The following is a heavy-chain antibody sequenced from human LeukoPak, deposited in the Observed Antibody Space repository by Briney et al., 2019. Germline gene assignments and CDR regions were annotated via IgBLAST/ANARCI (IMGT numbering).Heavy chain of an antibody. Sequence: GGSLRLSCAASGFTFSSYGMHWVRQAPGKGLEWVAVIWYDGSNKYYADSVKGRFTISRDNSKNTLYLQMNSLRAEDTAVYYCARGGGSYLIDDYWGQETLVTVSS. CDR1: GFTFSSYG. D-gene: IGHD1-26*01. V-gene: IGHV3-33*01. J-gene: IGHJ4*02. CDR2: IWYDGSNK. CDR3: ARGGGSYLIDDY.